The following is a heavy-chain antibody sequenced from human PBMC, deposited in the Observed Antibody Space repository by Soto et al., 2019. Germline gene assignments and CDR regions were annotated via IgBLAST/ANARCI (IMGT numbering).Heavy chain of an antibody. V-gene: IGHV4-59*08. Sequence: ASETLSLTCTVSGGSISNYYWSWIRQPPGKGLEWIGYIHYSGNTKYNPSLKSRVTISSGTSKDQFSLKLTSMTAADTAVYYCARGHYDFWSGYFATIDYWGQGTLVTVSS. D-gene: IGHD3-3*01. CDR2: IHYSGNT. CDR3: ARGHYDFWSGYFATIDY. J-gene: IGHJ4*02. CDR1: GGSISNYY.